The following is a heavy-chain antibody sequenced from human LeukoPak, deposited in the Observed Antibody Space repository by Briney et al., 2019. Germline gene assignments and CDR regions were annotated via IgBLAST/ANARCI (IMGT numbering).Heavy chain of an antibody. J-gene: IGHJ6*03. CDR2: INHSGST. CDR3: ARGIHDYVWGSYSGYYYYYMDV. V-gene: IGHV4-34*01. D-gene: IGHD3-16*01. CDR1: GGSFSGYY. Sequence: SETLSLTCAVYGGSFSGYYWSWIRQPPGKGLERIGEINHSGSTNYNPSLKSRVTISVDTSKNQFSLKLSSVTAADTAVYYCARGIHDYVWGSYSGYYYYYMDVWGKGTTVTVSS.